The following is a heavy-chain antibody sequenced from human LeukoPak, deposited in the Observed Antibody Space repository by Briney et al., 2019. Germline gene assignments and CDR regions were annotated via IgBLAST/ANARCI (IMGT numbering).Heavy chain of an antibody. J-gene: IGHJ3*02. D-gene: IGHD3-3*01. CDR2: INPNSGGT. CDR1: GYTFTGYY. V-gene: IGHV1-2*02. Sequence: ASVKVSCKASGYTFTGYYMHWVRQAPGQGLEWMGWINPNSGGTNYAQKLQGRVTMTTDTSTSTAYMELRSLRSDDTAVYYCARDPHDFWSGPSLDAFDIWGQGTMVTVSS. CDR3: ARDPHDFWSGPSLDAFDI.